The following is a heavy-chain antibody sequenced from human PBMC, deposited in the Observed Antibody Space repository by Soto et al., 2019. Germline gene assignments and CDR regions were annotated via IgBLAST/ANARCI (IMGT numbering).Heavy chain of an antibody. CDR1: XFXXSXXA. Sequence: EVXLXXSXXXLVXPGXXXXXXCAXXXFXXSXXAMSXXRQARGRGVEWFSGISGRGGSTYYADSVKGRFTISXXXXXXXXYLQMNSLRAEDTAVYYCAKGPLYGDYVSGWGQXTLVTVSS. V-gene: IGHV3-23*01. J-gene: IGHJ4*02. CDR2: ISGRGGST. D-gene: IGHD4-17*01. CDR3: AKGPLYGDYVSG.